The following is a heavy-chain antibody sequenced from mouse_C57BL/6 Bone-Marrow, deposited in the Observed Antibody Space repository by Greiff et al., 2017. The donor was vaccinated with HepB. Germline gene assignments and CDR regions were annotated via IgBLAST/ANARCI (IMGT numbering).Heavy chain of an antibody. Sequence: QVQLKQPGAELVKPGASVKLSCKASGYTFTSYWMQWVKQRPGQGLEWIGEIDPSDSYTNYNQKFKGKATLTVDASSSTAYMQLSSLTSEDAAVYYCAHIYYGYDGFDYWGQGTTLTVAA. V-gene: IGHV1-50*01. CDR2: IDPSDSYT. CDR1: GYTFTSYW. J-gene: IGHJ2*01. CDR3: AHIYYGYDGFDY. D-gene: IGHD2-2*01.